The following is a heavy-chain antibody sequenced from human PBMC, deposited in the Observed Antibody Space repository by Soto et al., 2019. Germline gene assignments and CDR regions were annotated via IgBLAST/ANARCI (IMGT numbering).Heavy chain of an antibody. Sequence: EVQLVESGGGLVKPGGSLRLSCAASGFTFSSYSMNWVRQAPGKGLEWVSSISSSSSYIYYADSVKGRFTISRDNAXNXPYLQMNSLRAEDTAVYYCARGPDRYCSSTSCYSDYWGQGTLVTVSS. CDR1: GFTFSSYS. V-gene: IGHV3-21*01. D-gene: IGHD2-2*01. CDR3: ARGPDRYCSSTSCYSDY. CDR2: ISSSSSYI. J-gene: IGHJ4*02.